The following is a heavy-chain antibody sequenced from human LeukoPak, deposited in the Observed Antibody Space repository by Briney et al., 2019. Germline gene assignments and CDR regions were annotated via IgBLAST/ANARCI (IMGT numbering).Heavy chain of an antibody. J-gene: IGHJ6*02. CDR2: ISGSGGST. CDR1: GFTFGSYA. Sequence: PGGSLRLSCAASGFTFGSYAMSWVRQAPGKGLEWVSLISGSGGSTYYADSVKGRFTISRDNSKNTLYLQINSLRAEDTAVYYCAKGGGDSSGYYLSYYYYSMDVWGQGTTVTVSS. D-gene: IGHD3-22*01. V-gene: IGHV3-23*01. CDR3: AKGGGDSSGYYLSYYYYSMDV.